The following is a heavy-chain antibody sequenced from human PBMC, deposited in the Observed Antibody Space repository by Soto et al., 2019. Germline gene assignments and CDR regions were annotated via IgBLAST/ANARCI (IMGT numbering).Heavy chain of an antibody. D-gene: IGHD2-2*02. J-gene: IGHJ5*02. Sequence: PSPTLSLTCAISGDSVSSNSAACNWIRQSPSRGLEWLGRTYYRSKWYNDYAVSVKSRITINPDTSKNQFSLQLNSVTPEDTAVYYCAREGGLGYCSSTSCYTSNWFDPWGQGTLVTVSS. V-gene: IGHV6-1*01. CDR3: AREGGLGYCSSTSCYTSNWFDP. CDR1: GDSVSSNSAA. CDR2: TYYRSKWYN.